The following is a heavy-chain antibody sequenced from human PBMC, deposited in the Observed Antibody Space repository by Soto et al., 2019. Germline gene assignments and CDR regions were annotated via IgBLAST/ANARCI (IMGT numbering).Heavy chain of an antibody. Sequence: QGQLVQSGAEVKKPGSSVKVSCKTSGGTFSTYALSWVRQAPGQGLEWMGGIIPIFRTTNYAQKFRGRVTITADESTGTAYMELSSLRTEDTAMYYCAREWARTNGWPRTPNYGMDVWGQGTTVTVSS. D-gene: IGHD6-19*01. CDR3: AREWARTNGWPRTPNYGMDV. J-gene: IGHJ6*02. CDR2: IIPIFRTT. V-gene: IGHV1-69*01. CDR1: GGTFSTYA.